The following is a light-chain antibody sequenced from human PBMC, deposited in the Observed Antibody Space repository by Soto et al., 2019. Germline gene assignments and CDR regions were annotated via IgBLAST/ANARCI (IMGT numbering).Light chain of an antibody. V-gene: IGKV3-20*01. Sequence: EIVLTQSPGTLSLSPGERATLSCRASQSVSSSYLAWYQHKPGQAPRLLIYGASSRATGIPDRFSGSGSGTDFTLTISRLEPEDFAVXXXQQYGSSPHTFGQGTKLEIK. CDR3: QQYGSSPHT. CDR2: GAS. J-gene: IGKJ2*01. CDR1: QSVSSSY.